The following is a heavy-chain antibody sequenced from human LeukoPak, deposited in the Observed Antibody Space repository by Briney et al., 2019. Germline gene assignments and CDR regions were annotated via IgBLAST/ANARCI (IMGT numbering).Heavy chain of an antibody. D-gene: IGHD6-19*01. V-gene: IGHV1-69*13. J-gene: IGHJ4*02. CDR2: IIPIFGTA. Sequence: SVKVSCKASGYTFTGYYMHWVRQAPGQGLEWMGGIIPIFGTANYAQKFQGRVTITADESTSTAYMELSSLRSEDTAVYYCARSSGGWYAFDYWGQGTLATVSS. CDR1: GYTFTGYY. CDR3: ARSSGGWYAFDY.